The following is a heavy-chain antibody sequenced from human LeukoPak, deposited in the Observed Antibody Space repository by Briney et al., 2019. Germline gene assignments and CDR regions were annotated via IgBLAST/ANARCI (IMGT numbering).Heavy chain of an antibody. V-gene: IGHV1-69*01. CDR2: VIPMFATA. D-gene: IGHD4-17*01. CDR1: GGTFSSYA. CDR3: ARGLHGDYGYFDY. Sequence: SVKVSCKASGGTFSSYAISWVRQAPGQGLDWMGGVIPMFATANYAPKFQDRVTITADESTSTAYMELRSLRSEDTAVYHCARGLHGDYGYFDYWGQGTLVTVSS. J-gene: IGHJ4*02.